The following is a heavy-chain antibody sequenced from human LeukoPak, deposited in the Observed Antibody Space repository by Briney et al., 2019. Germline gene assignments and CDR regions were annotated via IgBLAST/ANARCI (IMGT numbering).Heavy chain of an antibody. CDR2: TSSSRSII. CDR1: GFTFNSYS. V-gene: IGHV3-48*01. Sequence: GGSLRLSCAASGFTFNSYSMNWVRRAPGKGLEWVSYTSSSRSIIYYADSVKGRFTISRDNAKNSLYLQMNSLRAEDTAVYYCARDGTTVTTSGALDAFDLWGQGTMVTVSS. J-gene: IGHJ3*01. D-gene: IGHD4-17*01. CDR3: ARDGTTVTTSGALDAFDL.